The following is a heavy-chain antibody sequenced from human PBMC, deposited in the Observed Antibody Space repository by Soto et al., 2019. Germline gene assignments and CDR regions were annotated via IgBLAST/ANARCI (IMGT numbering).Heavy chain of an antibody. CDR3: VRDYDILTAYQYYFDY. V-gene: IGHV1-46*01. J-gene: IGHJ4*02. Sequence: ASVKVSCKASGYTFTNYYMHWVRQAPGQGLEWMGIINPSGGSTTYAQRFQGRFTITRDTSTSTVYMELSSLRSEDTAVYYCVRDYDILTAYQYYFDYWGQRTLVTASP. CDR2: INPSGGST. CDR1: GYTFTNYY. D-gene: IGHD3-9*01.